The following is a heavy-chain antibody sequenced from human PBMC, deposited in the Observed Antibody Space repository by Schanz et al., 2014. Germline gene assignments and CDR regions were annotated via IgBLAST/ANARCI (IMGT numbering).Heavy chain of an antibody. CDR1: GFTFSDSW. Sequence: VHLVESGGGVVQPGGSLRLSCGASGFTFSDSWMHWVRQAPGKGLEWISSMYINSGSTQYADSVKGRFIISRDSSKNTLFLQMNSLRAEDTAVYFCARDGGRDGYNLAFDVWGQGTLVTVSS. D-gene: IGHD5-12*01. J-gene: IGHJ3*01. V-gene: IGHV3-66*01. CDR3: ARDGGRDGYNLAFDV. CDR2: MYINSGST.